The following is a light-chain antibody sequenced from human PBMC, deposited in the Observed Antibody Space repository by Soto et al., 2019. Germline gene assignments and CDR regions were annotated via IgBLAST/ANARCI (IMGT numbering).Light chain of an antibody. CDR3: QQYGSSPWT. CDR1: QSVSSSY. J-gene: IGKJ1*01. V-gene: IGKV3-20*01. Sequence: EIVLTQSPGNLSLSPGERATLSCRASQSVSSSYLAWYQQKPGQAPRLLIYGASSRATGIPDRFSGSGSGTDFTLTISRLEPEDFGVYHCQQYGSSPWTFGQGTKVEIK. CDR2: GAS.